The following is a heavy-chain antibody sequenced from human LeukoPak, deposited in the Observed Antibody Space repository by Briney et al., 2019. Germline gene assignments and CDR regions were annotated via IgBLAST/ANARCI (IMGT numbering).Heavy chain of an antibody. Sequence: SETLSLTCTVSGGSINSGSYYWSWIRQPAGKGLEWIGRIYTSGSTDYNPSLKSRVTISVDTSKNQFSLTLSSVTAADTAVYYCARAAYGDSDFDYWGQGTLVTVSS. V-gene: IGHV4-61*02. CDR2: IYTSGST. CDR1: GGSINSGSYY. J-gene: IGHJ4*02. CDR3: ARAAYGDSDFDY. D-gene: IGHD4-17*01.